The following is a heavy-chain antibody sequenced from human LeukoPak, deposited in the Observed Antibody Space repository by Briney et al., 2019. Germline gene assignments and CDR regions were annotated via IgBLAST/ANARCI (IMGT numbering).Heavy chain of an antibody. CDR3: ATLWPNYYDSSGYYHRDY. CDR1: GYTLTELS. Sequence: ASVKVSCKVSGYTLTELSMHWVRQAPGKGLEWMGGFDPEDGETIYAQKFQGRVTMTEDTSTDTAYMELSSLRSEDTAVYYCATLWPNYYDSSGYYHRDYWGQGTLVTVSP. V-gene: IGHV1-24*01. D-gene: IGHD3-22*01. CDR2: FDPEDGET. J-gene: IGHJ4*02.